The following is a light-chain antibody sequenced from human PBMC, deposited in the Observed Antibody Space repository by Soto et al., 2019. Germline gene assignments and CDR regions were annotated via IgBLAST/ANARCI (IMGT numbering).Light chain of an antibody. CDR1: QNINNF. CDR3: QQTYSRPWT. J-gene: IGKJ1*01. Sequence: DIEMTQSPSSLSASVGDRVTITCRASQNINNFLNWYQQKPGEAPKLLICAASTLQSGVPSRFSGSGSGTYFPLTISSLQPEDFATYHCQQTYSRPWTFGQGTKVEIK. V-gene: IGKV1-39*01. CDR2: AAS.